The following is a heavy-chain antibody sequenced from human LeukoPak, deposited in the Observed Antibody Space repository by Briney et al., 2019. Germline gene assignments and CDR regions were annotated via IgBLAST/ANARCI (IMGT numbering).Heavy chain of an antibody. CDR2: ISYDGSNR. CDR1: VFTFSSYR. D-gene: IGHD7-27*01. V-gene: IGHV3-30*18. CDR3: AKSLVKSWGYYYYYGMDV. J-gene: IGHJ6*02. Sequence: PGGSLRLSCAASVFTFSSYRMHWVRQAPAKGLAWVAGISYDGSNRYYADSVKGRLTISRYNSKNTLYLQMNSLRAEDTAVYYCAKSLVKSWGYYYYYGMDVWGQGTTVTVSS.